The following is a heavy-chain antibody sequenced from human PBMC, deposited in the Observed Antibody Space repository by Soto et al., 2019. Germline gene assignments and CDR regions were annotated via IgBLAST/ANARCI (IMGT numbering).Heavy chain of an antibody. J-gene: IGHJ4*02. D-gene: IGHD3-3*01. CDR3: ATQAPGGYYRYMDY. V-gene: IGHV1-2*02. CDR2: INPNSGGT. Sequence: ASVKVSCKASGYTFTGYYMHWARQAPGQGLEWMGWINPNSGGTNYAQKFQGRVTMTRDTSISTAYMELSRLRSDDTAVYYCATQAPGGYYRYMDYWGQGTLVTVSS. CDR1: GYTFTGYY.